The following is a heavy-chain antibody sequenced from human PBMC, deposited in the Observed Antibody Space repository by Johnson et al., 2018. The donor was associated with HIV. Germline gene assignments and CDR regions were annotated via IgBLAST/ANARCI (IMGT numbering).Heavy chain of an antibody. CDR3: AKVGRMTTVVTPGDAFDI. CDR1: GFTFSTYA. D-gene: IGHD4-23*01. CDR2: IRYDGTTK. J-gene: IGHJ3*02. V-gene: IGHV3-30*02. Sequence: QVLLVESGGGVVQPGGSLRLSCAASGFTFSTYAIHLVRQAPGKGLGWVAFIRYDGTTKYYGDSLKGRFTVSRDNSKNTVYVDMNSLRAEDTAVYYCAKVGRMTTVVTPGDAFDIWGQGTKVTVSS.